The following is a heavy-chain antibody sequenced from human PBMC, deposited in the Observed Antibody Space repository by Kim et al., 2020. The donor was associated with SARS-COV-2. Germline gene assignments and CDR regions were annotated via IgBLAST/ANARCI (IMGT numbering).Heavy chain of an antibody. CDR2: A. Sequence: ANYGQKFQGRVTITADESTSTAYMELSSLRSEDTAVYYCARERRGAERDYWGQGTLVTVSS. CDR3: ARERRGAERDY. J-gene: IGHJ4*02. D-gene: IGHD3-10*01. V-gene: IGHV1-69*01.